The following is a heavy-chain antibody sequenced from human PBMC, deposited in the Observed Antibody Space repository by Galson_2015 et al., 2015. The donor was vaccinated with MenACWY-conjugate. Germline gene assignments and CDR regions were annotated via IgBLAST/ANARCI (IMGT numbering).Heavy chain of an antibody. J-gene: IGHJ6*04. Sequence: SLRLSCAGSGFSFSNYGINWIRQAPGKGLEWVSTISSGSVNTYYRDSVEGRFNISRDNAKNLVFLQMSNLRVEDTAVYYCVASGWSILSGRPSFLYVWGTWTTVIDST. CDR1: GFSFSNYG. V-gene: IGHV3-21*06. CDR3: VASGWSILSGRPSFLYV. D-gene: IGHD6-19*01. CDR2: ISSGSVNT.